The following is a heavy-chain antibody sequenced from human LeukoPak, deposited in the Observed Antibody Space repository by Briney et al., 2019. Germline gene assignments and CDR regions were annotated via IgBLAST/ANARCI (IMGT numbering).Heavy chain of an antibody. Sequence: SETLSLTCAVNGGPFRGYYWSWIRQPPGKGLEWIGRIYTSGSTNYNPSLKSRVTMSVDTSKNQFSLKLSSVTAADTAVYYCARARYGSGSYSPSDYYYYGMDVWGQGTTVTVSS. CDR2: IYTSGST. D-gene: IGHD3-10*01. V-gene: IGHV4-59*10. CDR1: GGPFRGYY. CDR3: ARARYGSGSYSPSDYYYYGMDV. J-gene: IGHJ6*02.